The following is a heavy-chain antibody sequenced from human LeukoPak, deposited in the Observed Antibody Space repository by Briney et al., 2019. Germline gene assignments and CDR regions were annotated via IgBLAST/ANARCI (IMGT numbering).Heavy chain of an antibody. CDR2: ISSNGDRA. CDR1: GFTFSTYA. CDR3: ARGGQYLAAAGFDS. V-gene: IGHV3-64*01. D-gene: IGHD6-13*01. Sequence: LGGSLRLSCAASGFTFSTYAMHWVRQGPGKGLEYVSSISSNGDRAYYAHSVKGRGTISRDNSRNTPYLQMGSLRAEDMAVYYCARGGQYLAAAGFDSWGQGPLVTVSS. J-gene: IGHJ4*02.